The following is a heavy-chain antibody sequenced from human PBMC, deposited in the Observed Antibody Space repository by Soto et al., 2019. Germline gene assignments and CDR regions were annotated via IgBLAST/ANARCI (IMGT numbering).Heavy chain of an antibody. J-gene: IGHJ4*02. CDR2: ISYDGSNK. CDR1: GFTFSSYA. CDR3: ARPMFLVVWLAYFDY. Sequence: QVQLVESGGGVVQPGRSLRLSCAASGFTFSSYAMHWVRQAPGKGLEGVAVISYDGSNKYYADSVKGRFTISRDNSKNTLYLQMNSLRAEDTAVYYCARPMFLVVWLAYFDYWGQGTLVTVSS. V-gene: IGHV3-30-3*01. D-gene: IGHD3-16*01.